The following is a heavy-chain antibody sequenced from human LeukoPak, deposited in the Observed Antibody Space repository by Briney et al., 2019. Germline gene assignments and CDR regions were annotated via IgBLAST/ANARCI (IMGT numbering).Heavy chain of an antibody. V-gene: IGHV3-23*01. D-gene: IGHD6-13*01. CDR1: GFTFSSYA. CDR2: ISGSGGST. CDR3: XKDHPLVTLSSSWPDAFDI. J-gene: IGHJ3*02. Sequence: GGSLRLSCAASGFTFSSYAMSWVRQAPGKGLEWVSAISGSGGSTYYADSVKGRFTISRDNSKNTLYLQMNSLRAEDTAVYYCXKDHPLVTLSSSWPDAFDIWGQGTMVTVSS.